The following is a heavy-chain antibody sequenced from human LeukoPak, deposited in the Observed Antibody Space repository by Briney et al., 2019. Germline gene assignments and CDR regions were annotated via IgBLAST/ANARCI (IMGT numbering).Heavy chain of an antibody. J-gene: IGHJ4*02. CDR1: GGSFSGYY. V-gene: IGHV4-34*01. CDR3: ARKRGAQSGYFDY. D-gene: IGHD1-26*01. CDR2: INHSGST. Sequence: SETLSLTCAVYGGSFSGYYWSWIRQSPGKGLEWIGEINHSGSTNYNPSLKSRVTISVDTSKNQFSLKLSSVTAADTAVYYCARKRGAQSGYFDYWGQGTLVTVSS.